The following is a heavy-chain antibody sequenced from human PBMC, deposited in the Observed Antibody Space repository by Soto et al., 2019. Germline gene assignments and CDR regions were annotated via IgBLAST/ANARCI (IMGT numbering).Heavy chain of an antibody. Sequence: PGGSLRLSCAGSGFSFDAYGMHWVRQAPGKGLEWLTTVSFDSKNKYYIDSVEGRFTISRDNSKNMLFLQMNSLRHEDTAVYYCAKESVETSYSYYGMDVWGPATTVTVSS. CDR1: GFSFDAYG. J-gene: IGHJ6*02. CDR2: VSFDSKNK. D-gene: IGHD4-4*01. V-gene: IGHV3-30*18. CDR3: AKESVETSYSYYGMDV.